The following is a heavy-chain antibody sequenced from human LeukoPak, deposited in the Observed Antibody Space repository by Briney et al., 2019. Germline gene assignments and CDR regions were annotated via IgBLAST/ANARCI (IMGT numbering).Heavy chain of an antibody. J-gene: IGHJ4*02. CDR2: IYSGGST. Sequence: QPGGSLRLSCAASGFTVSSNYMSWVRQAPGKGLEWVSVIYSGGSTYYADSVKGRFTISRDNSKNTLYLQMNSLRAEDTAVYYCARDRDGYNYYYFDYWGQGTLVTVSP. CDR1: GFTVSSNY. CDR3: ARDRDGYNYYYFDY. D-gene: IGHD5-24*01. V-gene: IGHV3-66*02.